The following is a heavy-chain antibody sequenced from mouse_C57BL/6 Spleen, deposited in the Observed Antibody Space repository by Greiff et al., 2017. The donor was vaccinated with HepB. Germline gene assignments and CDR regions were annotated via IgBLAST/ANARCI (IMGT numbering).Heavy chain of an antibody. CDR1: GFTFSDYG. D-gene: IGHD1-1*01. J-gene: IGHJ2*01. Sequence: EVKLMESGGGLVKPGGSLKLSCAASGFTFSDYGMHWVRQAPEKGLEWVAYISNGSSTIYYADTVKGRFTISRDNAKNTLFLQMTSLRSEDTAMYYCARGYYGYFDYWGQGTTLTVSS. CDR2: ISNGSSTI. CDR3: ARGYYGYFDY. V-gene: IGHV5-17*01.